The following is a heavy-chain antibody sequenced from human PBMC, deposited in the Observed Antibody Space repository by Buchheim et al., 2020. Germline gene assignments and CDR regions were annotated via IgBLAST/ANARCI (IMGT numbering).Heavy chain of an antibody. J-gene: IGHJ3*02. V-gene: IGHV3-48*03. Sequence: EVQLVESGGGMVRPGGSLRLSCTASGFIFSSYQMNWVRQAPGKGLEWVSYITSSGDTTYYADSVKGRFTISRDNAENSLYLQMSSLRAEDTAVYYCAREADAFDIWGQGT. CDR3: AREADAFDI. CDR2: ITSSGDTT. CDR1: GFIFSSYQ.